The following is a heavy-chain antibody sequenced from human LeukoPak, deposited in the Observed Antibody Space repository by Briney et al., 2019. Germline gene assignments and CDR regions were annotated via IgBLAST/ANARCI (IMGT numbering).Heavy chain of an antibody. J-gene: IGHJ5*02. CDR3: ARGSIAVAGTQYNWFDP. V-gene: IGHV4-59*01. D-gene: IGHD6-19*01. CDR2: VYYSGST. Sequence: SETLSLTCTASGGSISSYYWSWIRQPPGKGLEWIGYVYYSGSTNYNPSLKSRVTISVDTSKNQFSLKLSSVTAADTAVYYCARGSIAVAGTQYNWFDPWGQGTLVTVSS. CDR1: GGSISSYY.